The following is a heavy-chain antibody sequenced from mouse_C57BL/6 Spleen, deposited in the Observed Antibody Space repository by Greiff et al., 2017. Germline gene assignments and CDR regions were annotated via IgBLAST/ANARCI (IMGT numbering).Heavy chain of an antibody. CDR3: VRHDDYDDEDAMDY. D-gene: IGHD2-4*01. CDR2: IRSKSNNYAT. CDR1: GFSFNTYA. Sequence: EVKLMESGGGLVQPKGSLKLSCAASGFSFNTYAMNWVRQAPGKGLEWVARIRSKSNNYATYYADSVKDRFTISRDDSESMLYLQMNNLKTEDTAMYYCVRHDDYDDEDAMDYWGTGTTGTVSS. J-gene: IGHJ4*01. V-gene: IGHV10-1*01.